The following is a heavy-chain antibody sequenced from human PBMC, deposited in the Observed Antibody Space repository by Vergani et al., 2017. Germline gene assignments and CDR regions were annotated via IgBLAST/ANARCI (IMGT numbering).Heavy chain of an antibody. D-gene: IGHD3-9*01. V-gene: IGHV5-51*01. CDR1: GYSFTSYW. J-gene: IGHJ4*02. CDR3: AGLTTYAILTGYYPDYFDY. Sequence: EVQLVQSGAEVKTPGESLKISCKGSGYSFTSYWIGWVRQMPGKGLEWMGIIYPGDSDTRYSPSFQGKVTISADKSISTDYLQWSSLKASDTAMYYCAGLTTYAILTGYYPDYFDYWGQGTLVTVSS. CDR2: IYPGDSDT.